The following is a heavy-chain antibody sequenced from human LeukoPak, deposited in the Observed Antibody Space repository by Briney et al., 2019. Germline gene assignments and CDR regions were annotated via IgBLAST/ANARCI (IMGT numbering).Heavy chain of an antibody. CDR2: IYVDGST. CDR1: GISVSSNY. J-gene: IGHJ4*02. V-gene: IGHV3-53*01. CDR3: AKTSSGYYYIWDY. D-gene: IGHD3-22*01. Sequence: GGSLRLSCAASGISVSSNYMSWVRQAPGKGLQWVSVIYVDGSTYYADSVKGRFTISRDNSKNTLYLHMNSLRAEDTAVYYCAKTSSGYYYIWDYWGQGTLVTVSS.